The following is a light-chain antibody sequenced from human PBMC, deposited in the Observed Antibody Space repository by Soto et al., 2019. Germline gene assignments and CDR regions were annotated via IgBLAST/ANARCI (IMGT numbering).Light chain of an antibody. V-gene: IGKV3-15*01. J-gene: IGKJ1*01. CDR1: RTVHSN. Sequence: IVMTQSPATVSVSPGDRVTLSCRASRTVHSNVAWYQHKPGQAPRLLIYGASFRATGMPARFSGSGFGTEFTLTISSLQSEDFAVYYCQQYNNWPETFGQGTKVDIK. CDR2: GAS. CDR3: QQYNNWPET.